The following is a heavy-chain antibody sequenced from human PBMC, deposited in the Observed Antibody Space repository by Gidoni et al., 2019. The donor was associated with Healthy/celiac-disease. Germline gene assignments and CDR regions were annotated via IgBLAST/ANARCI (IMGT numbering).Heavy chain of an antibody. CDR2: ISGSGGST. CDR3: AKNLRSSTSREDYFDY. V-gene: IGHV3-23*01. D-gene: IGHD2-2*01. J-gene: IGHJ4*02. Sequence: EVQLLESGGGLVQPGGSLRLSCAASGFTLSSYAMSWVRQAPGKGLEWVSAISGSGGSTYYADSVKGRFTISRDNSKNTLYLQMNSLRAEDTAVYYCAKNLRSSTSREDYFDYWGQGTLVTVSS. CDR1: GFTLSSYA.